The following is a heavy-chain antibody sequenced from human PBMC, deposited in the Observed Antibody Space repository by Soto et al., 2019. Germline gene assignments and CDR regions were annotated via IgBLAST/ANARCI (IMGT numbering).Heavy chain of an antibody. D-gene: IGHD4-17*01. CDR3: ATYYYGGNDDAFDI. CDR2: IIPIFGTA. Sequence: QVQLVQSGAEVKKPGSSVKVSCKASVGTFSSYAISWVRQAPGQGLEWMGGIIPIFGTANYAQKFQGRVTITADESTSTAYMELSSLRSEDTAVYYCATYYYGGNDDAFDIWGQGTMVTVSS. V-gene: IGHV1-69*12. J-gene: IGHJ3*02. CDR1: VGTFSSYA.